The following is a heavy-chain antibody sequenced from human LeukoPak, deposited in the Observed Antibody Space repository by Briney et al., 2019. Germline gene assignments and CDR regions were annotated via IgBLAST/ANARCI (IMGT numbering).Heavy chain of an antibody. V-gene: IGHV3-30*18. D-gene: IGHD1-26*01. CDR3: AKDQGGSYENWFDP. CDR2: ISYDGSNK. CDR1: GFTFSSYG. Sequence: GRSLRLSCAASGFTFSSYGMHWVRQAPGKGLEWVAVISYDGSNKYYADSVKGRFTISRDNSKNTLYLQMNSLRAEDTAVYYCAKDQGGSYENWFDPWGQGTLVTVSS. J-gene: IGHJ5*02.